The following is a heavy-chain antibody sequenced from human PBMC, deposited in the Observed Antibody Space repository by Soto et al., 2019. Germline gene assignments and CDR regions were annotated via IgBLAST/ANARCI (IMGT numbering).Heavy chain of an antibody. CDR3: ATAPLTGYYAYYFDY. CDR2: FDPEDGET. D-gene: IGHD3-9*01. CDR1: GYTLTELS. J-gene: IGHJ4*02. Sequence: ASVKVSCKVSGYTLTELSMHWARQAPGKGLEWMGGFDPEDGETIYAQKFQGRVTMTEDTSTDTAYMELSSLRSEDTAVYYCATAPLTGYYAYYFDYWGQGTLVTVSS. V-gene: IGHV1-24*01.